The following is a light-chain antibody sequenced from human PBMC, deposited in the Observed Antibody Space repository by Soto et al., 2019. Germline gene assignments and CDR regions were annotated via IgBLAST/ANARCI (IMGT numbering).Light chain of an antibody. J-gene: IGKJ1*01. CDR2: STS. V-gene: IGKV3-15*01. Sequence: EIVMTQSPATLSVSPGERATLSCRASQSVSSNLAWYQQKPGQAPRLLIYSTSTRAAGIPARFSGSASGTEFTLTISSLQSEDFAVYYCQQYNEWPSWTFGQGTKV. CDR3: QQYNEWPSWT. CDR1: QSVSSN.